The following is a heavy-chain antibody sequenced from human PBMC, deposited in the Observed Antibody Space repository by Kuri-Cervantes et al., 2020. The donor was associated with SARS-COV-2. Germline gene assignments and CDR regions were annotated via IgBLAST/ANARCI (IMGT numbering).Heavy chain of an antibody. CDR3: ARYCSGGTCPLGSAFDI. J-gene: IGHJ3*02. CDR2: INAGNGNT. CDR1: GYTFTSYA. V-gene: IGHV1-3*01. Sequence: ASVKVSCKASGYTFTSYAMHWVRQAPGQRLEWMGWINAGNGNTKYSQKFQGRVTITRDTSASTAYMELRSLRSDDTAVYYCARYCSGGTCPLGSAFDIWGQGTMVTVSS. D-gene: IGHD2-15*01.